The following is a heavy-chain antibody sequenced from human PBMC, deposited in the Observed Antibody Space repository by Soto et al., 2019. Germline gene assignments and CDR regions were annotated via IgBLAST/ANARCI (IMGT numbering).Heavy chain of an antibody. V-gene: IGHV3-48*02. Sequence: GGSLRLSCAASGFTFSSYSMNWVRQAPGKGLEWVSYISSSSSTIYYADSVKGRFTISRDNAKNSLYLQMNSLRDEDTAVYYCARTSFKGIFGLVPENPFDYWGQGTLVTVSS. D-gene: IGHD3-3*01. CDR1: GFTFSSYS. CDR2: ISSSSSTI. CDR3: ARTSFKGIFGLVPENPFDY. J-gene: IGHJ4*02.